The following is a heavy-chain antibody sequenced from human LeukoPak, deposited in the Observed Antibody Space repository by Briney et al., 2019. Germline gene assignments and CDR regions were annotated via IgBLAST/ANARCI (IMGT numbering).Heavy chain of an antibody. J-gene: IGHJ5*02. Sequence: PSETLSLTCTVSGGSISSYYWSWIRQPPGKGLEWIGYIYYSGSTNYNPSLKSRVTISVDTSKNQFSLKLSSVTAADTAVYYCARYRELWDSSSWTRWFDPWGQGTLVTVSS. CDR2: IYYSGST. CDR1: GGSISSYY. V-gene: IGHV4-59*08. CDR3: ARYRELWDSSSWTRWFDP. D-gene: IGHD6-13*01.